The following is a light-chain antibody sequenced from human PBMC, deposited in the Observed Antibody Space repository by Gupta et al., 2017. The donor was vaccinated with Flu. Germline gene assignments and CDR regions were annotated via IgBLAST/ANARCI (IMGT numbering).Light chain of an antibody. J-gene: IGKJ4*01. CDR3: HQYGSSPLT. Sequence: EIVLTQSPGTLSLPPGERATLSCRASQSINSNYLAWYQQKPGQAPRLLVYGASSRATGIPDRFSGSGSGTDFTLTISRLEPEDFAVYYCHQYGSSPLTFGGGAKVEIK. CDR2: GAS. CDR1: QSINSNY. V-gene: IGKV3-20*01.